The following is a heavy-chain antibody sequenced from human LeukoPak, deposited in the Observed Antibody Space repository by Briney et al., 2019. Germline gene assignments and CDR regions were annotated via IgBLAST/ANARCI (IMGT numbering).Heavy chain of an antibody. D-gene: IGHD2-2*01. CDR2: IKQDGSEK. Sequence: GGSLRLSCAASGFTFSRFWMSWVRQTPGKGLEWVANIKQDGSEKYYVDSVKGRFTISRDNAKNSLHLQMNSLRAEDTAVYYCASASPAGDYWGQGTLVTVSS. V-gene: IGHV3-7*01. J-gene: IGHJ4*02. CDR1: GFTFSRFW. CDR3: ASASPAGDY.